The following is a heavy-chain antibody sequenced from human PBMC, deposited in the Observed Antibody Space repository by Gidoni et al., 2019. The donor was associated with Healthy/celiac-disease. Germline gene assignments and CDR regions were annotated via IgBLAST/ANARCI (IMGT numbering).Heavy chain of an antibody. CDR1: GGPISSSSYY. D-gene: IGHD6-19*01. CDR3: ARLCSGSPTDGMDV. J-gene: IGHJ6*02. CDR2: IYYSGST. V-gene: IGHV4-39*01. Sequence: QLQLQESGPGLVKPSETLSLTCTVSGGPISSSSYYWGWIRQPPGKGLEWIGSIYYSGSTYYNPSLKSRVTISVDTSKNQFSLKLSSVTAADTAVYYCARLCSGSPTDGMDVWGQGTTVTVSS.